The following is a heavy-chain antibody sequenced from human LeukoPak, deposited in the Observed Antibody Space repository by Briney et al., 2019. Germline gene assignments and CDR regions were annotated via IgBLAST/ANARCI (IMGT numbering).Heavy chain of an antibody. CDR3: ARDDLQLVRRLGRNTEYYYYYYMDV. D-gene: IGHD6-13*01. CDR2: IYTSGST. V-gene: IGHV4-4*07. Sequence: SETLSLTCTVSGGSLSSYYWNWIRQPAGKGLEWIGRIYTSGSTNYNPSLKSRVTMSVDTSKNQFSLKLNSVTPEDTAVYYCARDDLQLVRRLGRNTEYYYYYYMDVWGKGTTVTVSS. CDR1: GGSLSSYY. J-gene: IGHJ6*03.